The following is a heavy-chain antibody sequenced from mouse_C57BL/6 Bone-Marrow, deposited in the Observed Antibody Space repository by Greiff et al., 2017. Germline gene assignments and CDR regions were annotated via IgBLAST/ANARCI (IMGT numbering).Heavy chain of an antibody. Sequence: QVQLKESGAELVKPGASVKLSCKASGYTFTEYTIHWVKQRSGQGLEWIGWFYPGSGSIKYNEKFKDKATLTADKSSSTVYMELSRLTSEDSAVYFCARHEERITTVVATWYFDYWGQGTTLTVSS. CDR1: GYTFTEYT. D-gene: IGHD1-1*01. CDR2: FYPGSGSI. V-gene: IGHV1-62-2*01. J-gene: IGHJ2*01. CDR3: ARHEERITTVVATWYFDY.